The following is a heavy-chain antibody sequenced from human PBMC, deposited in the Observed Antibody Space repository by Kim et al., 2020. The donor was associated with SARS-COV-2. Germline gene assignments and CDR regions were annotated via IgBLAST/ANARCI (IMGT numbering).Heavy chain of an antibody. CDR1: GGSLSGYS. V-gene: IGHV4-34*01. Sequence: SETLSLTCAVYGGSLSGYSWHWIRQPPGKGLEWIGEIKHSGSTNYSPSPKSRVTMSMNTSKNQISLRLSSVTAADTAVYYCAGGPLVVVLASTLGLW. D-gene: IGHD2-2*01. CDR2: IKHSGST. CDR3: AGGPLVVVLASTLGL. J-gene: IGHJ2*01.